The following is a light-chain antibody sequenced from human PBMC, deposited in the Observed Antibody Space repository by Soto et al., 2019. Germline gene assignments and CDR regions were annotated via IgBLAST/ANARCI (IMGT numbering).Light chain of an antibody. CDR1: QTINVW. CDR2: KAS. Sequence: EDRVSITCRASQTINVWLAWYQQKPGEAPKLLISKASSLESGVPSRFSGSGSGTEFTLTISSLQPDDFATYYCQQYNDYSRTFGQGTKVDIK. J-gene: IGKJ1*01. V-gene: IGKV1-5*03. CDR3: QQYNDYSRT.